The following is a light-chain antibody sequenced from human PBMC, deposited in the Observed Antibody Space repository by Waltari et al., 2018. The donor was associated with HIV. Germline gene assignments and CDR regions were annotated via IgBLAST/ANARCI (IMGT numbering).Light chain of an antibody. CDR3: CSYAGNYSYV. CDR2: VVS. J-gene: IGLJ1*01. CDR1: SSDVGDSTY. V-gene: IGLV2-11*01. Sequence: QSALTQPRSVSGSPGQSVTISCTGTSSDVGDSTYVSWYRQNPGKVPKLMIYVVSKRPSGVPDRFSGSRSGNTASLTISGLQAEDEADYFCCSYAGNYSYVFGSGSRVTVL.